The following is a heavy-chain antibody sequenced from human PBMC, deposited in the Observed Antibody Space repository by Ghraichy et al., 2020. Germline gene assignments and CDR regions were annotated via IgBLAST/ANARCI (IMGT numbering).Heavy chain of an antibody. V-gene: IGHV6-1*01. Sequence: SQTLSLTCAISGDSVSSNSAAWNWIRQSPSRGLEWLGRTYYRSRWYIDYAVSLKSRISINPDTSKNQFSLHLNSVTPEDTAVYYCARHSPSAFDIWGQGTKVTVSS. CDR3: ARHSPSAFDI. CDR2: TYYRSRWYI. CDR1: GDSVSSNSAA. J-gene: IGHJ3*02.